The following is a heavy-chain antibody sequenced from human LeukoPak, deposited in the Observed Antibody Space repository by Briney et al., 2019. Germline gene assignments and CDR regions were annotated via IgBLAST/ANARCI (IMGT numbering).Heavy chain of an antibody. CDR3: ARDDRDYYDSSGYWYYFDY. J-gene: IGHJ4*02. D-gene: IGHD3-22*01. CDR1: GGSISSSSYY. V-gene: IGHV4-39*07. CDR2: MYYSGST. Sequence: SETLSLTCTVSGGSISSSSYYWGWIRQPPGRGLEWIVSMYYSGSTYYNPSLKSRVTISVYTSKNQFSLKLSSVTAADTAVYYCARDDRDYYDSSGYWYYFDYWGQGTLVTVSS.